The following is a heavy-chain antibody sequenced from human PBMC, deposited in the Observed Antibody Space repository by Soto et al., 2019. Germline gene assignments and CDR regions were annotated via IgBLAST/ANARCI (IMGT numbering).Heavy chain of an antibody. CDR2: ISSSSTI. CDR1: GFTFSNYS. V-gene: IGHV3-48*02. Sequence: EVQLVESGGGLIEPGVSLRLSGAASGFTFSNYSMNWVRQAPGKGLERVSYISSSSTIYYADSVKGRFTISRDNAKSSLYLQMNSLRDEDTAVYYCARASTWGTAWFDPWGQGTLVTVSS. CDR3: ARASTWGTAWFDP. J-gene: IGHJ5*02. D-gene: IGHD3-16*01.